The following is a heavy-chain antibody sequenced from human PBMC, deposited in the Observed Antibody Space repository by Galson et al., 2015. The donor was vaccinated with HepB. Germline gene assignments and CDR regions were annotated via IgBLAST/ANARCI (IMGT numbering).Heavy chain of an antibody. V-gene: IGHV3-48*01. CDR2: INSGSSTI. Sequence: SLRLSCAASGFTFSSYSMNWVRQAPGKGLEWLSYINSGSSTIYYADSVKGRFTISRDNAKNSLYLQMDSLRAEDSAVYYCARAGLYYYYYGMDVWGQGTTVTVSS. CDR1: GFTFSSYS. CDR3: ARAGLYYYYYGMDV. J-gene: IGHJ6*02.